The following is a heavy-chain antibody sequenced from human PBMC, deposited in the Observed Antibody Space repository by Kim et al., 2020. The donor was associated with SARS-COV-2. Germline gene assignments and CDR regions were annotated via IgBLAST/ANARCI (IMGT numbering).Heavy chain of an antibody. CDR3: ARAAGYSYGYLYYYYGMDV. CDR1: GGSISSYY. D-gene: IGHD5-18*01. V-gene: IGHV4-59*13. J-gene: IGHJ6*02. Sequence: SETLSLTCTVSGGSISSYYWSWIRQPPGKGLEWIGYIYYSGSTNYNPSLKSRVTISVDTSKNQFSLKLSSVTAADTAVYYCARAAGYSYGYLYYYYGMDVWGQGTTVTVSS. CDR2: IYYSGST.